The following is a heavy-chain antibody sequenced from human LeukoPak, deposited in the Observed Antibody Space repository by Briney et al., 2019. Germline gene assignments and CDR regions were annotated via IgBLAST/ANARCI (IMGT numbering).Heavy chain of an antibody. D-gene: IGHD2-15*01. J-gene: IGHJ6*02. CDR1: GFTFSSCA. Sequence: PGGSLRLSCAASGFTFSSCAMSWVRQAPGKGLEWVSTIIDSGNSIYYADSAEGRFTISRDNSKNTLYLQMNSLRAEDTAVYYCARDRSLYCNGGSCYPDYYYYGMDVWGQGTTVTVSS. CDR3: ARDRSLYCNGGSCYPDYYYYGMDV. CDR2: IIDSGNSI. V-gene: IGHV3-23*01.